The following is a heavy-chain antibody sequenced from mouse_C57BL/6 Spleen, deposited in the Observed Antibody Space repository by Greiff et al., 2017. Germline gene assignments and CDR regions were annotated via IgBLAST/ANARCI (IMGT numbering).Heavy chain of an antibody. CDR1: GYSITSGYY. J-gene: IGHJ2*01. V-gene: IGHV3-6*01. Sequence: EVKLEESGPGLVKPSQSLSLTCSVTGYSITSGYYWNWIRQFPGNKLEWMGYISYDGSNNYNPSLKNRISITRDTSKNQFFLKLNSVTTEDTATYYCARGGKNLFDYWGQGTTLTVSS. CDR3: ARGGKNLFDY. CDR2: ISYDGSN.